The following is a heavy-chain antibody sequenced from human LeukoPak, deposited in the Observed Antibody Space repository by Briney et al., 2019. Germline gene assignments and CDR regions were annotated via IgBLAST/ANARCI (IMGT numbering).Heavy chain of an antibody. CDR2: MNPNSGNT. Sequence: ASVKVSCKASGYTFTSYDINWVRQATGQGLEWMGWMNPNSGNTGYAQKFQGRVTMTRNTSISTAYMDLSSLTSEDTAVYYCTIGKLASRRGSWFDPWGQGTLVTVS. CDR3: TIGKLASRRGSWFDP. V-gene: IGHV1-8*01. J-gene: IGHJ5*02. D-gene: IGHD6-6*01. CDR1: GYTFTSYD.